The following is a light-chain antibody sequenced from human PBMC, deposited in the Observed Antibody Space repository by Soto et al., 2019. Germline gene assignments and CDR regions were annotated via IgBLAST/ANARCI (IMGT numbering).Light chain of an antibody. V-gene: IGLV1-40*01. J-gene: IGLJ2*01. Sequence: QSVLTQPPSVSGAPGQRVTISCTGSSSNIGAGYDVHWYQQLPGTAPKLLIYGNSNRPSGVPDRFSGSKSGTSASLAITGVQAEDEADYYCQSYDISLSGWVFGGGTKVTVL. CDR1: SSNIGAGYD. CDR3: QSYDISLSGWV. CDR2: GNS.